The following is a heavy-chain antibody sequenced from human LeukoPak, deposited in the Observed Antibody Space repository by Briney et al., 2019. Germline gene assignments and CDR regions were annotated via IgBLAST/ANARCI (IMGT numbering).Heavy chain of an antibody. CDR2: INHSGST. CDR3: ARASYYYDSSGYYYFDY. V-gene: IGHV4-34*01. D-gene: IGHD3-22*01. J-gene: IGHJ4*02. Sequence: SETLSLTCTVYGGSFSGYYWSWILQPPGKGLEWSGEINHSGSTNYNPSLKSRVTISVDTSKNQFSLKLSSVTAADTAVYYCARASYYYDSSGYYYFDYWGQGTLVTVSS. CDR1: GGSFSGYY.